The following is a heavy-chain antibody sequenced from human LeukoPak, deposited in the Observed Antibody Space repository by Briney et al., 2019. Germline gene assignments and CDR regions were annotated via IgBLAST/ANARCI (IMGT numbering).Heavy chain of an antibody. V-gene: IGHV4-61*01. CDR1: GGSVSSGSYY. Sequence: PSETLSLTCTVSGGSVSSGSYYWSWIRQPPGKGLEWIGYIYYSGSTYYNPSLKSRVTISVDTSKNQFSLKLSSVTAADTAVYYCARSPNDSSGYYPLGYWGQGTLVTVSS. D-gene: IGHD3-22*01. CDR2: IYYSGST. J-gene: IGHJ4*02. CDR3: ARSPNDSSGYYPLGY.